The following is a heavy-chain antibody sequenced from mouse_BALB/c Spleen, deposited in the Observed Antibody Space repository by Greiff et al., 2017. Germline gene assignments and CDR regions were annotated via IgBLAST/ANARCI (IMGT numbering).Heavy chain of an antibody. CDR2: ISYDGSN. D-gene: IGHD2-2*01. V-gene: IGHV3-6*02. Sequence: VQLQQSGPGLVKPSQSLSLTCSVTGYSITSGYYWNWIRQFPGNKLEWMGYISYDGSNNYNPSLKNRISITRDTSKNQFFLKLNSVTTEDTATYYCARLWLPYYAMDYWGQGTSVTVSS. CDR1: GYSITSGYY. J-gene: IGHJ4*01. CDR3: ARLWLPYYAMDY.